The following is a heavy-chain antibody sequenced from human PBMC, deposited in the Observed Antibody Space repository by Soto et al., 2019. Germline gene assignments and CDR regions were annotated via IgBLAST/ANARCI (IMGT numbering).Heavy chain of an antibody. J-gene: IGHJ4*02. V-gene: IGHV3-11*01. CDR3: ARPKQVDLGELSSVGY. CDR1: GFTFSDYY. Sequence: GGSLRLSCAASGFTFSDYYMSWIRQAPGKGLEWVSYISSSGSTLYYADSVKGRFTISRDNAKNSLYLQMNSLRAEDTAVYYCARPKQVDLGELSSVGYWGQGTLVTVSS. D-gene: IGHD3-16*02. CDR2: ISSSGSTL.